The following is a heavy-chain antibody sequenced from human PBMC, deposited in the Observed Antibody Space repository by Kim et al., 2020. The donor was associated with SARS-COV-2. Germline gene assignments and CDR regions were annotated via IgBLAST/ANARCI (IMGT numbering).Heavy chain of an antibody. CDR2: IRSKVNGYAT. Sequence: GGSLRLSCGASGFTFSDSAMHWVRRASGKGLEWLGRIRSKVNGYATAYSASGRGRFTISSDDSRNTPYLQMNSLKTADTADYYCNRGPGPTLASWDSFD. D-gene: IGHD1-1*01. CDR3: NRGPGPTLASWDSFD. J-gene: IGHJ3*02. V-gene: IGHV3-73*01. CDR1: GFTFSDSA.